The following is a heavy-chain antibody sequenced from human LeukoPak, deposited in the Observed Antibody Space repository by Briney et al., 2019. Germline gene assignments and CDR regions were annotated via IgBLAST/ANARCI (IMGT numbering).Heavy chain of an antibody. CDR1: GGSISGLY. Sequence: PSETLSLTCTVSGGSISGLYWSWIRQPPGKGLEWIGSIYYSGSTYYNSSLKSRVTISVDTSKNQFSLKLSSLTAADTAVYYCARAAYCGGDCYLFDYWGQGTLVTVFS. CDR2: IYYSGST. J-gene: IGHJ4*02. D-gene: IGHD2-21*02. V-gene: IGHV4-59*05. CDR3: ARAAYCGGDCYLFDY.